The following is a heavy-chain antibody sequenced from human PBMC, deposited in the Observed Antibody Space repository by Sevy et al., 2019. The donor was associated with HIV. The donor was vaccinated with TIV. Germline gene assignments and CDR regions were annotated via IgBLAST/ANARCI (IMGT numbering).Heavy chain of an antibody. CDR3: AKALSGTGSYDY. V-gene: IGHV3-23*01. D-gene: IGHD1-26*01. CDR1: GFTFRSYD. CDR2: ISGGGGTT. Sequence: GGSLRLSCAASGFTFRSYDMTWVRQAPGKGLEWVSVISGGGGTTYYADSVKGRLTISRDNTKNTLYLQMNSLRAEETAVYYCAKALSGTGSYDYWGQGTLVTVSS. J-gene: IGHJ4*02.